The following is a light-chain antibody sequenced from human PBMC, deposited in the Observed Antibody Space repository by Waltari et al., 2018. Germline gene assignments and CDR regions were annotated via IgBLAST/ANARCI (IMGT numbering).Light chain of an antibody. CDR3: SSYTISSVV. CDR2: DFS. J-gene: IGLJ2*01. CDR1: ISDVGGYNY. V-gene: IGLV2-14*01. Sequence: QSALTQPAPVSGPPGQSITISCTATISDVGGYNYVSWYQQHPGKAPKLMIDDFSEGPSGVSSRFSGSKSGNTASQTISGLQAEDEADYYCSSYTISSVVFGGGTKLTVL.